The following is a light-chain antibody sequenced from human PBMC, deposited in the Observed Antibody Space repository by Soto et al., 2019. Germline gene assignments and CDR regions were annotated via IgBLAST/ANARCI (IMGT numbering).Light chain of an antibody. Sequence: EIVLTQSPATLSLSPGERATLSCRASQSVSSYLAWYQQNPGQAPRLLIYDASNRATSIPARFSGSGSGTAFTFTISSLEPEDFAVYYGQQRSTWPPQFTFGHVTKVDIK. CDR3: QQRSTWPPQFT. CDR1: QSVSSY. CDR2: DAS. V-gene: IGKV3-11*01. J-gene: IGKJ3*01.